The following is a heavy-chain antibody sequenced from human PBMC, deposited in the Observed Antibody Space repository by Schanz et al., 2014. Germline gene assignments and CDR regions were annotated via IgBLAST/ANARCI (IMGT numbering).Heavy chain of an antibody. CDR1: GYTFSNDD. CDR2: IIPILGIA. V-gene: IGHV1-69*09. J-gene: IGHJ4*02. Sequence: QVQLVQSGAELRKPGTSVKVSCKTSGYTFSNDDINWVRQAIGQGPEWMGRIIPILGIANYAQKFQGRVTITADKSTSTAYMDVSSLRSEDTAVYYCASSGAGYSSSWDFDYWGQGTLVTVSS. CDR3: ASSGAGYSSSWDFDY. D-gene: IGHD6-13*01.